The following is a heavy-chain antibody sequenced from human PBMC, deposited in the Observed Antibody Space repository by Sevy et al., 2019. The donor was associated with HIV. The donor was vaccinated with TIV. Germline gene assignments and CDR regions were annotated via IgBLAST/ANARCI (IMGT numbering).Heavy chain of an antibody. J-gene: IGHJ5*02. D-gene: IGHD2-15*01. CDR3: ARRYCSGGSCYGVP. CDR1: GGSISSSSYC. V-gene: IGHV4-39*01. CDR2: IYYSGST. Sequence: SETLSLTYTVSGGSISSSSYCWGWIRQPPGKGLEWIGSIYYSGSTYYNPSLKSRVTISVDTSKNQFSLKLSSVTAADTAVYYCARRYCSGGSCYGVPWGQGTLVTVSS.